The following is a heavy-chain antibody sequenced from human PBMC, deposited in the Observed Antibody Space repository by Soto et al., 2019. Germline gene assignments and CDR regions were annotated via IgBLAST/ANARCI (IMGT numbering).Heavy chain of an antibody. J-gene: IGHJ6*02. V-gene: IGHV3-48*02. Sequence: GGNLGLSCAASGFTFSSYNMNWVRQAPGKGLEWVSYISSGSSGTIYYADSVKGRFTISRDKAKNSLYLQMNSLRDEDTAVYYCARDPSIRFWNYFHYYYVLAVRGQRSTVIVSS. D-gene: IGHD1-7*01. CDR3: ARDPSIRFWNYFHYYYVLAV. CDR1: GFTFSSYN. CDR2: ISSGSSGTI.